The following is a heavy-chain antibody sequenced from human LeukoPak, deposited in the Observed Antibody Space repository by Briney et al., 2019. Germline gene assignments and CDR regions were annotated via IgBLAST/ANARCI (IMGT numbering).Heavy chain of an antibody. J-gene: IGHJ3*02. CDR2: INHSGST. CDR3: ARWTVYSSGDDAFDI. Sequence: SETLSLTCAVYGGSFSGYYWSWIRQHPEKGLEWIGEINHSGSTNYNPSLKSRVTISVDTSKNQFSLKLSSVTAADTAVYYCARWTVYSSGDDAFDIWGQGTMVTVSS. V-gene: IGHV4-34*01. D-gene: IGHD6-25*01. CDR1: GGSFSGYY.